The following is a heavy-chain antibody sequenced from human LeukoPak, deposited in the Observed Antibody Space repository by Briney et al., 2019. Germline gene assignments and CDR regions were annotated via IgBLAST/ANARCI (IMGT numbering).Heavy chain of an antibody. J-gene: IGHJ4*02. CDR3: ARVLGPRAFEY. CDR1: GYSISSGYF. CDR2: THHSGAT. D-gene: IGHD2/OR15-2a*01. Sequence: SETLSLTCSVSGYSISSGYFWGWIRPPPGKGPEWIATTHHSGATYYNPSLKSRVTISVDTSKNQFSLKLSSVTAADTALYYCARVLGPRAFEYWGQRTLVTVSS. V-gene: IGHV4-38-2*02.